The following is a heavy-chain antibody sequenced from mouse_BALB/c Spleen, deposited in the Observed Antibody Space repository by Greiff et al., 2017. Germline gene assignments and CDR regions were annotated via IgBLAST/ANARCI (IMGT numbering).Heavy chain of an antibody. Sequence: VKLVESGPGLVAPSQSLSITCTVTGFSFSRYSVHWVRQPPGRGLVWLGMLWGGGSTDYNSALKSRLSISKDNSKSQVFLQMNSLQTDDTAMYYCARKDRNGAMDYWGQGTSVTVSS. V-gene: IGHV2-6-4*01. CDR1: GFSFSRYS. J-gene: IGHJ4*01. CDR2: LWGGGST. CDR3: ARKDRNGAMDY.